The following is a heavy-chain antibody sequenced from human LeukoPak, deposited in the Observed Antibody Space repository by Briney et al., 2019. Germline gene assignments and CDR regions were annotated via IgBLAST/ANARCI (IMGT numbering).Heavy chain of an antibody. J-gene: IGHJ6*02. CDR3: ARDEGYSSSWYGVWDYYYTMDV. CDR1: GYTFTSYG. CDR2: ISAYNGNT. V-gene: IGHV1-18*01. Sequence: ASVKVSCKASGYTFTSYGISWVRQAPGQGLEWMGWISAYNGNTNYAQKLQGRVTMTTDTSTSTAYMELRSLKSDDTAVYYCARDEGYSSSWYGVWDYYYTMDVWGQGTTVTVSS. D-gene: IGHD6-13*01.